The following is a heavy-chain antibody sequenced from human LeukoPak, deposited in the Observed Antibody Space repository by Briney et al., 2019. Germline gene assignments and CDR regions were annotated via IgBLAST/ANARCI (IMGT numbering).Heavy chain of an antibody. Sequence: GGSLRLSCAASGFTVSSNYMNWVRQAPGKGLEWVSYISSSSSTIYYADSVKGRFTISRDNAKNSLYLQMNSLRAEDTAVYYCARVDTAMAIDYWGQGTLVTVSS. J-gene: IGHJ4*02. CDR3: ARVDTAMAIDY. CDR1: GFTVSSNY. V-gene: IGHV3-48*04. D-gene: IGHD5-18*01. CDR2: ISSSSSTI.